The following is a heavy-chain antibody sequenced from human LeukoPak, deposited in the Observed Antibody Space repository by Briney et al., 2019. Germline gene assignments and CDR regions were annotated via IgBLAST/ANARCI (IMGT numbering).Heavy chain of an antibody. Sequence: GGSLRLSCTVSGFTVSSNSMSWVRQAPGKGLEWVSFIYSDNTHYSDSVKGRFTISRDNAKNSLYLQMNSLRVEDTAVYYCARDLIEQHVSLDSWGQGTLVTVSS. J-gene: IGHJ4*02. CDR3: ARDLIEQHVSLDS. CDR2: IYSDNT. V-gene: IGHV3-53*01. CDR1: GFTVSSNS. D-gene: IGHD6-6*01.